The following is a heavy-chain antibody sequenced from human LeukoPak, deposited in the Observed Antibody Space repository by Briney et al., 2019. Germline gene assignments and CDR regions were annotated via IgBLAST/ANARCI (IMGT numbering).Heavy chain of an antibody. CDR1: GGSISSYY. J-gene: IGHJ6*03. V-gene: IGHV4-4*07. CDR2: IYSSGST. Sequence: ETLSLTCTVSGGSISSYYWSWIRQPAGKGLEWIGRIYSSGSTKYNPSLTSRGTMSVDTSKNQFSLKLSSVTAADTTVYYCAREDGALPAYYYYMDVWGKGTTVTVSS. CDR3: AREDGALPAYYYYMDV. D-gene: IGHD4-17*01.